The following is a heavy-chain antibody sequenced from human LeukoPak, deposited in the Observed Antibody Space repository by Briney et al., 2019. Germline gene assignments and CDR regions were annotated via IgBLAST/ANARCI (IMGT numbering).Heavy chain of an antibody. Sequence: GGSLRLSCAASGFTFTNYWMSWVRQAPGKGLELVSGISPSGGITYYTDSVKGRFTISRDNSKNTVSLQMNSLRGEDTAVYYCAKDDAWGRYKDWGQGTLVTVSS. CDR2: ISPSGGIT. J-gene: IGHJ1*01. CDR1: GFTFTNYW. CDR3: AKDDAWGRYKD. D-gene: IGHD3-16*01. V-gene: IGHV3-23*01.